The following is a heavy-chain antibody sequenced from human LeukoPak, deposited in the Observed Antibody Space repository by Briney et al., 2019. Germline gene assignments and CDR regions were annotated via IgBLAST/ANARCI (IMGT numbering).Heavy chain of an antibody. CDR1: GFIISSYW. J-gene: IGHJ4*02. Sequence: GGSLRLSCAASGFIISSYWMSWVRQAPGQVLEWVANIKQDGSEKYYVDSVKGRFTISRDNAKNSLYLQMSSLRADDMAVYYCATLVATTRFDYWGQGTLVTVSS. CDR2: IKQDGSEK. V-gene: IGHV3-7*01. CDR3: ATLVATTRFDY. D-gene: IGHD5-12*01.